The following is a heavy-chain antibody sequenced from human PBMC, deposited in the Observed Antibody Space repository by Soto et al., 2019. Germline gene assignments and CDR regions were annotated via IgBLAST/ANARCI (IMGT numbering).Heavy chain of an antibody. CDR3: ALEFCSGGSCSFDY. Sequence: GASVKVCCKDSCYTFTNYGIRWGRQAPGQGLEWMGWISAYNGNTNYAQKLQGRVTMTTDTSTSTAYMELRSLRSDDTAVYYCALEFCSGGSCSFDYWGQGSLVTVSS. V-gene: IGHV1-18*04. CDR2: ISAYNGNT. CDR1: CYTFTNYG. D-gene: IGHD2-15*01. J-gene: IGHJ4*02.